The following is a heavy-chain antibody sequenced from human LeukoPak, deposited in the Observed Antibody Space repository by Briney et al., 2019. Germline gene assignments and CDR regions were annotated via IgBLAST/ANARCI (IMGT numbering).Heavy chain of an antibody. CDR3: ASDPPSYDFWSGYYSEYFQH. Sequence: ASVKVSCKASGGTFSSYAISWVRQAPGQGLEWMGGIIPIFGTANYAQKFQGRVTITADESTSTAYMELSSLRSEDTAVYYCASDPPSYDFWSGYYSEYFQHWGQGTLVTVSS. V-gene: IGHV1-69*13. D-gene: IGHD3-3*01. CDR1: GGTFSSYA. CDR2: IIPIFGTA. J-gene: IGHJ1*01.